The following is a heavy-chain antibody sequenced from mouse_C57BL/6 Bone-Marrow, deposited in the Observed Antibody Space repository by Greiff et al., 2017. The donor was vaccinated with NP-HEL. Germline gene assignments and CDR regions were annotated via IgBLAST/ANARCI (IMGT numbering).Heavy chain of an antibody. CDR1: GYTFTEYT. V-gene: IGHV1-62-2*01. CDR2: CYPGRGSI. Sequence: VQLQQSGAALVKPGASVKLSCKASGYTFTEYTIHWVKQRSGQGLEWIGWCYPGRGSIKYNEKFKDKSTLTADKSSSTVYMELSRLTSEDSAVYFCARHDDYDAAMDYWGQGTSVTVSS. CDR3: ARHDDYDAAMDY. D-gene: IGHD2-12*01. J-gene: IGHJ4*01.